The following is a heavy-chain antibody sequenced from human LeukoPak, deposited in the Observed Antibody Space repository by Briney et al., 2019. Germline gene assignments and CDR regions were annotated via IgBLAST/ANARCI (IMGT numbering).Heavy chain of an antibody. Sequence: PSETLSLTCAVSGYSISGGYYWGWIRQPPGKGLEWIGSIYHSGGTYYNPSLKSRVTISVDTSKNQFSLKLSSVTAADTAVYYCARAAAYYDILTGYYKGAFDIWGQGTMVTVSS. CDR3: ARAAAYYDILTGYYKGAFDI. CDR1: GYSISGGYY. D-gene: IGHD3-9*01. V-gene: IGHV4-38-2*01. CDR2: IYHSGGT. J-gene: IGHJ3*02.